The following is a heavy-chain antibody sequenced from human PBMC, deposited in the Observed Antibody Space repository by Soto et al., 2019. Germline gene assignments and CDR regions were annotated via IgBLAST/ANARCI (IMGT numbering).Heavy chain of an antibody. D-gene: IGHD2-2*01. CDR3: ARYRVVPAALVGYNWFDP. J-gene: IGHJ5*02. Sequence: SETLSLTCTVSGGSISSGGYYWSWIRQHPGKGLEWIGYIYYSGSTYYNPSLKSRVTISVDTSKNQFSLKLSSVTAADTAVYYCARYRVVPAALVGYNWFDPWGQGTLVTVSS. CDR1: GGSISSGGYY. V-gene: IGHV4-31*03. CDR2: IYYSGST.